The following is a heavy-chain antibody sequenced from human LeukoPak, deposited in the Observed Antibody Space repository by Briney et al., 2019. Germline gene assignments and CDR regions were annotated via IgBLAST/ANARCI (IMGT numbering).Heavy chain of an antibody. CDR3: ARDWAADFWSGYYPKNWFDP. Sequence: GASVKVSCKASGYTFTSYGISWVRQAPGQGLEWMGWISAYNGNTNYAQKLQGRVTMTTDTSTSTAYMELRSLRSDDTAVYYLARDWAADFWSGYYPKNWFDPWGQGTQVTVSS. CDR2: ISAYNGNT. V-gene: IGHV1-18*01. CDR1: GYTFTSYG. D-gene: IGHD3-3*01. J-gene: IGHJ5*02.